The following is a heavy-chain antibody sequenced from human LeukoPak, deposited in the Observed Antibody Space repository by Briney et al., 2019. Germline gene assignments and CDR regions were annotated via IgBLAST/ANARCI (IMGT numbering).Heavy chain of an antibody. Sequence: GGSLRLSCAASGFNFNTYWMSWVRQAPGKGLEWVANIKQDGSEKFYVDSMKGRFTISRDNSKNSLYLQMNSLRAEDTAVYYCARWEHAGGYVYWGQGTLVTVSS. D-gene: IGHD1/OR15-1a*01. J-gene: IGHJ4*02. CDR1: GFNFNTYW. CDR2: IKQDGSEK. CDR3: ARWEHAGGYVY. V-gene: IGHV3-7*01.